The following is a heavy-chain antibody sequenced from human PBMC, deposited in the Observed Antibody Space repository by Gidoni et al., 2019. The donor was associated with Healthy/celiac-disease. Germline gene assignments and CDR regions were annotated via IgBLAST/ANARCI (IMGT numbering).Heavy chain of an antibody. J-gene: IGHJ4*02. CDR2: ISWNSGSI. CDR1: GFTFDDYA. Sequence: EVQLVESGGGLVPPGRSLRLSCAASGFTFDDYAMHWVRQAPGKGLEWVSGISWNSGSIGYADSVKGRFTISRDNAKNSLYLQMNSLRAEDTALYYCAKDLYSSSSVFDYWGQGTLVTVSS. D-gene: IGHD6-13*01. CDR3: AKDLYSSSSVFDY. V-gene: IGHV3-9*01.